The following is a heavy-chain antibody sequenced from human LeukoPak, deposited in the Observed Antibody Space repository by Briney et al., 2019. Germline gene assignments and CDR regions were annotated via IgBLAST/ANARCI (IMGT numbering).Heavy chain of an antibody. CDR3: ARGPFVVIAY. V-gene: IGHV3-7*01. Sequence: GGSVRFSCAASGFTFSSYWMSWVRQAPGKGREWVANIKQDGSETYYVDSVKGRFTISRDNTKNSLYLQMNRLRVEDTAVSYCARGPFVVIAYWGQGTLVTVSS. CDR2: IKQDGSET. CDR1: GFTFSSYW. D-gene: IGHD2-21*01. J-gene: IGHJ4*02.